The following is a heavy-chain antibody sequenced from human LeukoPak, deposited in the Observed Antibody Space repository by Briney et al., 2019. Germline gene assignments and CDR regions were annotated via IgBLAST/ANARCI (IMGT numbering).Heavy chain of an antibody. V-gene: IGHV4-39*01. Sequence: SDTLSLTYTLSCRSIRRKIHYGPGMRQPPEKTLEWIGSIHSSGSTFYSPSLKSRVTISVDTSKNQFSLILTSVTASDTAVYYCAREEASVGDYWGQGILVTVSS. CDR3: AREEASVGDY. J-gene: IGHJ4*02. D-gene: IGHD2-21*01. CDR2: IHSSGST. CDR1: CRSIRRKIHY.